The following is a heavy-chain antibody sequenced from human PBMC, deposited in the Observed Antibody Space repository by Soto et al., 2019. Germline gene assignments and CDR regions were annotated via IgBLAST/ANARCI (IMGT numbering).Heavy chain of an antibody. CDR2: ISFDGSKT. Sequence: QVQLVQSGGGVVQPGRSLSLSCEASGSTFSNYDMDWVRQAPGKGLEWVAIISFDGSKTYYADSVKGRFTVSRDNSKNTLFLQMNSLRPDDTATCYCVREGYSGSYAAFWGQGSLVTVSS. V-gene: IGHV3-30*03. J-gene: IGHJ4*02. D-gene: IGHD1-26*01. CDR3: VREGYSGSYAAF. CDR1: GSTFSNYD.